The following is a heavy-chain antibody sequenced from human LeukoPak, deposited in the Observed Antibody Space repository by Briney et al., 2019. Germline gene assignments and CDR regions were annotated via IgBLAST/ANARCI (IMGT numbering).Heavy chain of an antibody. CDR3: ARVLVGKETDFWSGYYRDNAPYMDV. Sequence: SETLSLTCSVSGGSVNSYYWSWVRQPPGKGLEWVGYIYTTGRTNYNPSLKSRVTISVDTSKNQFSLKLSSVTAADTAVYYCARVLVGKETDFWSGYYRDNAPYMDVWGKGTTVTVSS. CDR2: IYTTGRT. V-gene: IGHV4-4*09. CDR1: GGSVNSYY. J-gene: IGHJ6*03. D-gene: IGHD3-3*01.